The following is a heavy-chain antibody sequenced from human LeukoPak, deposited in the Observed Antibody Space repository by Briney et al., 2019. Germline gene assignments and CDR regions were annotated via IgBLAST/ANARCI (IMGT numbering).Heavy chain of an antibody. CDR3: ARLYYDFWSGHLRPYYFDY. CDR2: TSAYNGNT. V-gene: IGHV1-18*01. J-gene: IGHJ4*02. CDR1: GYTFTSYA. Sequence: ASVKVSCKASGYTFTSYAFSWVRQAPGQGLEWMGWTSAYNGNTNYAQKLQGRVTMTTDTSTSTAYMELRSLRSDDTAVYYCARLYYDFWSGHLRPYYFDYWGQGTLVTVSS. D-gene: IGHD3-3*01.